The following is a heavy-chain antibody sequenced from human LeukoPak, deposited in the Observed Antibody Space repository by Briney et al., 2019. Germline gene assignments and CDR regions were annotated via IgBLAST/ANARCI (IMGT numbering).Heavy chain of an antibody. V-gene: IGHV3-48*02. CDR3: ARDWGSLYYLDY. J-gene: IGHJ4*02. CDR1: GFRFSEYS. CDR2: ISSGSSTI. Sequence: PGGSLRLSCEASGFRFSEYSMNWVRQAPGKGLEWISYISSGSSTIFYADSVRGRFTISRDNAKDSLYLQMNSLRDDDKAVYYCARDWGSLYYLDYWGQGTLVTVSS. D-gene: IGHD3-10*01.